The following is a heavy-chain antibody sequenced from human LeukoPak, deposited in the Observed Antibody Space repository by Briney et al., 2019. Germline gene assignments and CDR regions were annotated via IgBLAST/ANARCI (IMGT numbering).Heavy chain of an antibody. CDR1: GDSMNSYY. V-gene: IGHV4-59*01. CDR3: ARSRYSGYDF. CDR2: IYYIGST. J-gene: IGHJ4*02. Sequence: SETLSLTCTVSGDSMNSYYWSWIRQPRGKGLESIGYIYYIGSTNYNPSLTSRVTISIDTSKNQFSLKLTSVTAADTAVYYCARSRYSGYDFWGQGILVTVSS. D-gene: IGHD5-12*01.